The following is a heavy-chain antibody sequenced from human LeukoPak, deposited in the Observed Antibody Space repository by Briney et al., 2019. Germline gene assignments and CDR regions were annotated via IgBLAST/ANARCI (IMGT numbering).Heavy chain of an antibody. Sequence: GGSLRLSCAASGFIFSGYSMNWVRQAPGKGLEWVSYINSGSGLTYYADSVKGRFTISRDNAKNSLYLQMNSLRAEDTAVYYCAELGITMIGGVWGKGTTVTISS. CDR3: AELGITMIGGV. D-gene: IGHD3-10*02. CDR2: INSGSGLT. CDR1: GFIFSGYS. V-gene: IGHV3-48*01. J-gene: IGHJ6*04.